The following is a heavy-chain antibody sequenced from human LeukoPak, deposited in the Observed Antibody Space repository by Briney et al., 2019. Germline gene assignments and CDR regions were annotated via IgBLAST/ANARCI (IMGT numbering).Heavy chain of an antibody. CDR2: INPNSGGT. CDR3: ARVEMATIREYYFDY. Sequence: GASVKVSCKASGYTFTGYYMHWVRQAPGQGLEWMGWINPNSGGTNYAQKFQGRVTMTRDTSISTAYMELSRLRSDDTAVYYCARVEMATIREYYFDYWGQGTLVTVSS. CDR1: GYTFTGYY. V-gene: IGHV1-2*02. J-gene: IGHJ4*02. D-gene: IGHD5-24*01.